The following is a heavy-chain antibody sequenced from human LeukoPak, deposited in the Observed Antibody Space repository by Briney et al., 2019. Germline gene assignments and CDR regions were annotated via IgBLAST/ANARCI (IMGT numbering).Heavy chain of an antibody. J-gene: IGHJ4*02. V-gene: IGHV4-61*02. CDR1: GVSISSSNSY. CDR2: IYTSGST. D-gene: IGHD3-9*01. Sequence: SETLSLTCTVSGVSISSSNSYWSWIRQPAGKGLEWIGRIYTSGSTNYSPSLKSRLTISIDTSKNQFSLKLSSVTAADTAVYYCARTYFDILTGYYLYYFDYWGQGTLVTVSS. CDR3: ARTYFDILTGYYLYYFDY.